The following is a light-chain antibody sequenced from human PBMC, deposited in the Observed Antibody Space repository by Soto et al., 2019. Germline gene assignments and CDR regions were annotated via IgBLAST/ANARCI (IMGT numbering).Light chain of an antibody. CDR1: QSVSNNY. V-gene: IGKV3-20*01. CDR2: GAS. J-gene: IGKJ4*01. Sequence: EIVMTQSPATLSVSPGERATLSCRASQSVSNNYLAWYQQKPGQAPRLLIYGASNRATGIPDRFSGSGSGTDFTLTISRLEPEDFAVYYCQQYGSSPLTFGGGTKVDIK. CDR3: QQYGSSPLT.